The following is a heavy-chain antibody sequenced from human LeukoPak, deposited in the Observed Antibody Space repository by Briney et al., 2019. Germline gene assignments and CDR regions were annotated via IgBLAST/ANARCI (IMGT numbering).Heavy chain of an antibody. CDR2: IDPDGSTT. D-gene: IGHD2-8*02. CDR1: GFTLSDYW. Sequence: GGSLRLSCAASGFTLSDYWMHWVRQVPGEGLVWVSRIDPDGSTTNYADSVKGRFTTSRDNAKNTLYLQMNSLRAEDTALCYCTRVQAGRSGLMDVWGRGTTVTVSS. CDR3: TRVQAGRSGLMDV. V-gene: IGHV3-74*01. J-gene: IGHJ6*02.